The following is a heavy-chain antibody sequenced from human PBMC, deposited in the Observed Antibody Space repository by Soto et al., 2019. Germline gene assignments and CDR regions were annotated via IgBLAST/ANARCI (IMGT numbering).Heavy chain of an antibody. CDR1: GGTFSSYA. J-gene: IGHJ6*02. Sequence: GASVKVSCKASGGTFSSYAISWVRQAPGQGLEWMGGIIPIFGTANYAQKFQGRVTITADESTSTAYMELSSLRSEDTAVYYCARGRYCSSTSCYTNHYYYYYGMDVWGQGTTVTVSS. CDR2: IIPIFGTA. CDR3: ARGRYCSSTSCYTNHYYYYYGMDV. V-gene: IGHV1-69*13. D-gene: IGHD2-2*02.